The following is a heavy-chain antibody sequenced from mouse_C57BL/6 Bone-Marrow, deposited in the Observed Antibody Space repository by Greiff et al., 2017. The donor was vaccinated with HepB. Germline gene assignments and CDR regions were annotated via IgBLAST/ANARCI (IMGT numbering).Heavy chain of an antibody. CDR1: GFTFSSYG. CDR3: ARRKITPSYWYFDV. CDR2: ISSGGSYT. V-gene: IGHV5-6*01. Sequence: DVHLVESGGDLVKPGGSLKLSCAASGFTFSSYGMSWVRQTPDKRLEWVATISSGGSYTYYPDSVKGRFTISRDNAKNTLYLQMSSLKSEDTAMYYCARRKITPSYWYFDVWGTGTTVTVSS. D-gene: IGHD2-4*01. J-gene: IGHJ1*03.